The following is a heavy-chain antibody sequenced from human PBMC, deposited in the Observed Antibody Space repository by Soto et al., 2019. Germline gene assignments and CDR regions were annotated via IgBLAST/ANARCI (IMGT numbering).Heavy chain of an antibody. CDR1: GFTFSSYG. Sequence: VGSLRLSCAASGFTFSSYGMHWVRQAPGKGLEWVAVISYDGSNKYYADSVKGRFTTSRDNSKNTLYLQMNSLRAEDTAVYYCAKEPYGDSINYYFDYWGQGTLVTVSS. CDR3: AKEPYGDSINYYFDY. CDR2: ISYDGSNK. D-gene: IGHD4-17*01. J-gene: IGHJ4*02. V-gene: IGHV3-30*18.